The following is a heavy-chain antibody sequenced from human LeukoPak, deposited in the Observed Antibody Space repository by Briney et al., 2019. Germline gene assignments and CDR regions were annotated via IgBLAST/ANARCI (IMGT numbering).Heavy chain of an antibody. CDR2: VSDGGTHE. V-gene: IGHV3-30*03. CDR3: ASSTFGLGLFDY. D-gene: IGHD2/OR15-2a*01. CDR1: GFTFSNYA. Sequence: GGSLRLSCEASGFTFSNYAMHWVRQAPGKGLECVALVSDGGTHEYYPDSVKGRFTISRDNAKNSLYLQMNSLRAEDTAVYYCASSTFGLGLFDYWGQGTLVTVSS. J-gene: IGHJ4*02.